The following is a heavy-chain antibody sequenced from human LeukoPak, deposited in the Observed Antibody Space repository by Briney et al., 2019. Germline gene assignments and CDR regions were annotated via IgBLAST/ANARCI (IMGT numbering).Heavy chain of an antibody. V-gene: IGHV4-59*01. D-gene: IGHD1-1*01. Sequence: SETVSLTCTVSGGSISSYYWSWTRQPPGKGLEWIGYIYYSGSTNYNPSLKSRVTISVDTSKNQFSLKLSSVTAADTAVYYCAREKGTDAFDIWGQGTMVTVSS. J-gene: IGHJ3*02. CDR2: IYYSGST. CDR1: GGSISSYY. CDR3: AREKGTDAFDI.